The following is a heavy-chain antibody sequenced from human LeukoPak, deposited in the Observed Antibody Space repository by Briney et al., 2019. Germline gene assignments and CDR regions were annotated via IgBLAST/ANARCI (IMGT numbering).Heavy chain of an antibody. CDR2: INHSGST. Sequence: KPSETLSLTCAAYGGSFSGYYWSWIRQPPGKGLEWIGEINHSGSTNYNPSLKSRVTISVDTSKNQFSLKLSSVTAADTAVYYCARGRFITAAGTHFDYWGQGTLVTVSS. CDR1: GGSFSGYY. D-gene: IGHD6-13*01. CDR3: ARGRFITAAGTHFDY. V-gene: IGHV4-34*01. J-gene: IGHJ4*02.